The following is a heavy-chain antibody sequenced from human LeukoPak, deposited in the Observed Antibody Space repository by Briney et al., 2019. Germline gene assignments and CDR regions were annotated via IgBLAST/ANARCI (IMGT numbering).Heavy chain of an antibody. CDR3: ARVLYYYDSSGYYYDAFDI. CDR2: IYYSGST. CDR1: GGSISSYY. V-gene: IGHV4-59*01. J-gene: IGHJ3*02. Sequence: SETLSLTCTVSGGSISSYYWSWIRQPPGKGLEWIGYIYYSGSTNYNPSLKSRVTISVDTSKNQFSLKLSSVTAADTAAYYCARVLYYYDSSGYYYDAFDIWGQGTMVTVSS. D-gene: IGHD3-22*01.